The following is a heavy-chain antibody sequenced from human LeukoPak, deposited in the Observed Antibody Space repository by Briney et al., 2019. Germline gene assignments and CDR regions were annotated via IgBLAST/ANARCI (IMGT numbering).Heavy chain of an antibody. CDR2: INTGNGNT. CDR1: GYTLTTYA. CDR3: ARGGYIYGFDH. J-gene: IGHJ4*02. Sequence: ASVKASCRASGYTLTTYAIHWVRQAPGQSLEWMGWINTGNGNTKYLEKLQDRVTITRDTSASTAYMELSSLRSEDTAVYYCARGGYIYGFDHWGQGTLVTVSS. V-gene: IGHV1-3*04. D-gene: IGHD5-18*01.